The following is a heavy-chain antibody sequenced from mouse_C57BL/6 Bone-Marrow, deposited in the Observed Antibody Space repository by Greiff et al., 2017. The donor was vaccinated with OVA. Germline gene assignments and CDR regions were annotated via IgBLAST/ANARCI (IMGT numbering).Heavy chain of an antibody. CDR2: IRSKSNNYAT. CDR1: GFSFNTYA. Sequence: EVQRVESGGGLVQPKGSLKLSCAASGFSFNTYAMNWVRQAPGKGLEWVARIRSKSNNYATYYADSVKDRFTISRDDSESMLYLQMNNLKTEDTAMYYCVRQALPPYYYAMDYWGQGTSVTVSS. CDR3: VRQALPPYYYAMDY. V-gene: IGHV10-1*01. J-gene: IGHJ4*01.